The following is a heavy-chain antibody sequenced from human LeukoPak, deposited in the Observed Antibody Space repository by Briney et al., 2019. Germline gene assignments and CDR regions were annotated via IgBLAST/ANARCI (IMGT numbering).Heavy chain of an antibody. D-gene: IGHD3-16*01. J-gene: IGHJ6*02. V-gene: IGHV3-48*02. CDR3: ARDLGGSKGGLDV. Sequence: GGSLRLSCAASGFTFNDFGMNWVRQAPGKGLDWVSYISRDSAARRYADSVKGRFTISRDKAKNSLYLQMNSLRDEDTAVYFCARDLGGSKGGLDVWGQGTTVT. CDR2: ISRDSAAR. CDR1: GFTFNDFG.